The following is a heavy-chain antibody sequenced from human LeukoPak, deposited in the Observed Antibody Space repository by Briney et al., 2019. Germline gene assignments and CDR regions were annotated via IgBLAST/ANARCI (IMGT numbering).Heavy chain of an antibody. CDR1: RFTFSSYS. J-gene: IGHJ6*03. D-gene: IGHD1-14*01. CDR3: ARVGPWVNPDYYYYMDV. V-gene: IGHV3-21*01. CDR2: ISSSSSYI. Sequence: GGSLRLSCAASRFTFSSYSMNWVRQVPGKGLEWVSSISSSSSYIYYADSVKGRFTISRDNAKNSLYLQMNSLRAEDTAVYYCARVGPWVNPDYYYYMDVWGKGTTVTVSS.